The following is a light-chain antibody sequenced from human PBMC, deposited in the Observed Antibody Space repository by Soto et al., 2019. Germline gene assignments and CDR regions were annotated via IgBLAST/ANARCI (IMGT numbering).Light chain of an antibody. Sequence: QSALTQPASVSGSPGQSITISCTGTWSDVGGYNFVSWYQQHPGKAPKLMIYDVSNRPSGVSNRFSGSKSGNTASLTISGLQAEDEADYYCSSYRSSSTGVFGTRTKLTVL. CDR3: SSYRSSSTGV. CDR2: DVS. J-gene: IGLJ1*01. CDR1: WSDVGGYNF. V-gene: IGLV2-14*01.